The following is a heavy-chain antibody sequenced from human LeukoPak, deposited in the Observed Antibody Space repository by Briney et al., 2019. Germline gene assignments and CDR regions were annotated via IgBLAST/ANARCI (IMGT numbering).Heavy chain of an antibody. Sequence: SETLSLTCTVSGGSMSNSSYYWGWIRQPPGKGLEWIGSIYYSGSTYYNPSLKSRVTISVDTSKNQFSLKLSSVTAAETAVYYCARVEYGDYGDWFDPWGQGTLVTVSS. CDR1: GGSMSNSSYY. J-gene: IGHJ5*02. D-gene: IGHD4-17*01. CDR2: IYYSGST. V-gene: IGHV4-39*07. CDR3: ARVEYGDYGDWFDP.